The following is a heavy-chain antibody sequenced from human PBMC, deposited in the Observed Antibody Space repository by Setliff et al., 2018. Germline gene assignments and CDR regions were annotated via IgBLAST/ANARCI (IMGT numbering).Heavy chain of an antibody. Sequence: GGSLRLSCAASGFTFSSYEMNWVRQAPGKGLEWVSYISSSGSTIYYADSVKGRFTISRDNAKNSLYLQMNSLRAEDTAVYYCARDGVFYAMDFWGQGTTVTVSS. J-gene: IGHJ6*02. V-gene: IGHV3-48*03. CDR2: ISSSGSTI. CDR1: GFTFSSYE. D-gene: IGHD3-10*01. CDR3: ARDGVFYAMDF.